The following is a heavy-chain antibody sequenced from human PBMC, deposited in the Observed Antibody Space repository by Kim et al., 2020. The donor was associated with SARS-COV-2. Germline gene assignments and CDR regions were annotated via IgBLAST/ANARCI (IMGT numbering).Heavy chain of an antibody. J-gene: IGHJ5*02. CDR3: ARGYGGGYYLP. V-gene: IGHV7-4-1*02. D-gene: IGHD1-26*01. CDR1: GYTFTSHG. CDR2: INTKTGKP. Sequence: ASVKVSCKASGYTFTSHGMNWVRQAPGQGLEWMGWINTKTGKPTYVQGFTGRFVFSFDISVSTAYLQISSLMAEDTAVYYCARGYGGGYYLPRGQGTLVTVSS.